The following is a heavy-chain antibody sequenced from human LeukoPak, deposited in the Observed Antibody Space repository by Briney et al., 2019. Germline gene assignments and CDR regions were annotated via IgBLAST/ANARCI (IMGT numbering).Heavy chain of an antibody. Sequence: GGSLRLSCAASGFTFSSYAMSWDRQAPGKGLEWVSAISGSGGSTYYADSVKGRFTISRDNSKNTLYLQMNSLRAEDTAVYYCAKATPYSSSWPLEYFQHWGQGTLVTVSS. CDR3: AKATPYSSSWPLEYFQH. J-gene: IGHJ1*01. CDR2: ISGSGGST. CDR1: GFTFSSYA. V-gene: IGHV3-23*01. D-gene: IGHD6-13*01.